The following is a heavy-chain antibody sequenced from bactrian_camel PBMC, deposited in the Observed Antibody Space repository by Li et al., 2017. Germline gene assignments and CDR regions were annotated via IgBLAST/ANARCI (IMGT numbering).Heavy chain of an antibody. CDR2: IYNGDGSA. Sequence: HVQLVESGGGSVQAGGSLTLSCAASGTGDGSELKCMAWFRQAPGQEREGVAAIYNGDGSAIYTDSAKGRFAISQDNARLMWYLQMNSLKPEDTAMYYCALYEVYGGKCSFREDFYDYWGPGTQVTVS. CDR3: ALYEVYGGKCSFREDFYDY. D-gene: IGHD6*01. CDR1: GTGDGSELKC. V-gene: IGHV3S45*01. J-gene: IGHJ4*01.